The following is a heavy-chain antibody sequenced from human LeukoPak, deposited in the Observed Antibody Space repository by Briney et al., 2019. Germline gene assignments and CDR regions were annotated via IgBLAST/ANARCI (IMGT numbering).Heavy chain of an antibody. CDR2: IYYSGST. Sequence: PSETLSLTCTVSGGSISSYYWSWIRQPPGKGLVWIGYIYYSGSTNYNPSLKSRVTISVDTSKNQFSLKLSSVTAADTAVYYCARFRYYDSSGYYPYYFDYWGQGTLVTVSS. D-gene: IGHD3-22*01. CDR1: GGSISSYY. CDR3: ARFRYYDSSGYYPYYFDY. V-gene: IGHV4-59*01. J-gene: IGHJ4*02.